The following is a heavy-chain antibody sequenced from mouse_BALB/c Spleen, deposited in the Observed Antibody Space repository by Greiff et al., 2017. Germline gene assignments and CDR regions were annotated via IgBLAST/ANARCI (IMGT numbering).Heavy chain of an antibody. D-gene: IGHD1-2*01. Sequence: VQLQQSGAELVRPGTSVKISCKASGYTFTNYWLGWVKQRPGHGLEWIGDIYPGGGYTNYNEKFKGKATLTADTSSSTAYMQLSSLTSEDSAVYFCASRITTATFAMDYWGQGTSVTVSS. CDR2: IYPGGGYT. J-gene: IGHJ4*01. CDR3: ASRITTATFAMDY. CDR1: GYTFTNYW. V-gene: IGHV1-63*02.